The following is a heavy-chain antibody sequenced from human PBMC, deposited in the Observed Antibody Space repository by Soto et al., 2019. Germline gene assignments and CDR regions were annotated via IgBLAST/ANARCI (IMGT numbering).Heavy chain of an antibody. CDR2: ISGSGGST. Sequence: PGGSLRLSCVAPGFTFSSHAMSWVRQAPGKGLEWVSTISGSGGSTYYADSVRGRFTISRDNSKDTLYLQINSLRAEDTAVYYCAKPGLYSSSSGLFDYWGQGTLVTVSS. V-gene: IGHV3-23*01. CDR3: AKPGLYSSSSGLFDY. D-gene: IGHD6-6*01. J-gene: IGHJ4*02. CDR1: GFTFSSHA.